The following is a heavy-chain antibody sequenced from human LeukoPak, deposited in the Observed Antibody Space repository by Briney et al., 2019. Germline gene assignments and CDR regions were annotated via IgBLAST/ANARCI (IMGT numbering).Heavy chain of an antibody. D-gene: IGHD1-26*01. Sequence: SQTLSLTCTVSGGSISSGSYYWSWIRQPAGKGLEWIGRIYTSGSTNYNPSLKSRVTISVDTSKNQFSLKLSSVTAADTAVYYCARARVGATTHYYYYYMDVWGKGTTVTVSS. CDR1: GGSISSGSYY. J-gene: IGHJ6*03. V-gene: IGHV4-61*02. CDR2: IYTSGST. CDR3: ARARVGATTHYYYYYMDV.